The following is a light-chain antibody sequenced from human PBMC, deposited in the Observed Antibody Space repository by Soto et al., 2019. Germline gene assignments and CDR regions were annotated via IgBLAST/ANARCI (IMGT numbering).Light chain of an antibody. V-gene: IGLV3-21*04. CDR3: QVWDSSRDQPYVV. CDR2: YDD. J-gene: IGLJ2*01. CDR1: KVGTKS. Sequence: SYELTQPPSVSVAPGETATITCGGNKVGTKSVHWYQQKSGQAPVLVIYYDDDRPSGIPERFSGTNSGNTATLTISRVEAGDEADYFCQVWDSSRDQPYVVFGGGTKLTVL.